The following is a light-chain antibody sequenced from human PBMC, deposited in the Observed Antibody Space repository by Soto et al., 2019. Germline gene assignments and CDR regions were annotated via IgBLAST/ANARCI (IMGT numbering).Light chain of an antibody. CDR3: SSYAGSKTL. V-gene: IGLV2-8*01. CDR1: SSDVGGYNY. CDR2: EVS. J-gene: IGLJ2*01. Sequence: QSALTQPPSASGSPGQSVTISCTGTSSDVGGYNYVSWYQQHPGKAPKLMICEVSKRPSGVPDRFSGSKSGNTASLTVSGLQAEDEADYYCSSYAGSKTLFGRGTKLTVL.